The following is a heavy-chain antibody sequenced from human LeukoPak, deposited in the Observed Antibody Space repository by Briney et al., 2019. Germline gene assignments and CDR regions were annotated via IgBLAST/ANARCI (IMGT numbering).Heavy chain of an antibody. D-gene: IGHD6-19*01. V-gene: IGHV4-61*02. CDR3: ARTKKTSIAVAGTGGDSWYFDL. CDR1: GFSISSCSYY. CDR2: IYTSGSS. J-gene: IGHJ2*01. Sequence: PSQTLSLTCTASGFSISSCSYYWSWIRQPTGKGLDWIGRIYTSGSSYSNPSLNSRATLTVDTSKNQFSLKLSSVTAADTAVYYCARTKKTSIAVAGTGGDSWYFDLWGRGTLVTVSS.